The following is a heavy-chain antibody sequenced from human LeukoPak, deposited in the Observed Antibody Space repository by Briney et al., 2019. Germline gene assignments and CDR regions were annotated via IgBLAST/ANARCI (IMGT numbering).Heavy chain of an antibody. D-gene: IGHD4-17*01. J-gene: IGHJ4*02. CDR1: GFDFKSYA. Sequence: GGSLRLSCDVSGFDFKSYAMTWVRQAPGKELEWVSAISGGDSGRTSYTDSVKGRFTISRDNSKQTLYLQMNSLRADDTAVYYCLHPAYGYWGQGTLVTVSS. V-gene: IGHV3-23*01. CDR2: ISGGDSGRT. CDR3: LHPAYGY.